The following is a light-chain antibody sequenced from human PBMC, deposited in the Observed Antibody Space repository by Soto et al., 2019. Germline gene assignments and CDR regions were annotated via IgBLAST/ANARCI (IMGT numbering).Light chain of an antibody. J-gene: IGLJ2*01. CDR2: VNSDGSH. CDR3: QTWGTGFHVV. CDR1: SGHSTYA. V-gene: IGLV4-69*01. Sequence: QPVLTQSPSASASLGASVKLTCTLSSGHSTYAIAWHQQQPEKGPRYLMKVNSDGSHSKGDRIPDRFSGSSSGAERSLTISSLQSEDEADYYCQTWGTGFHVVFGGGTKLTVL.